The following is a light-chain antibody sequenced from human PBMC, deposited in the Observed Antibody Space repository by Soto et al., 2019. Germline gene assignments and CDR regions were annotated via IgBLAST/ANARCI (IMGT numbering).Light chain of an antibody. CDR2: LNSDGSH. J-gene: IGLJ3*02. V-gene: IGLV4-69*02. CDR3: QTWGTGWV. CDR1: TGHSSYA. Sequence: QPVLTQSPSASASLGASVKLTCTLSTGHSSYAIAWHQQQPEKGPRYLMKLNSDGSHSKGGGIPDRFSGSSSGAERYLTISSLQSEDEADYYCQTWGTGWVFGGGTMLTVL.